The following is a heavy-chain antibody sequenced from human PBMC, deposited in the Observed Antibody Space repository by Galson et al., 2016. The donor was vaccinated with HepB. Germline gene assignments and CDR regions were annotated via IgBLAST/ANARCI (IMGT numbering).Heavy chain of an antibody. Sequence: SLRLSCAASGLDVKTNYMSWVRQAPGKGLEWVLVLQSTGISNYADSVTGRFTISRDISRNTLSLQMNNLRTDDTGVYYCARVFPSGYRSPFHAYDVWGQGTLVTVS. V-gene: IGHV3-66*01. CDR3: ARVFPSGYRSPFHAYDV. CDR2: LQSTGIS. D-gene: IGHD5-12*01. CDR1: GLDVKTNY. J-gene: IGHJ3*01.